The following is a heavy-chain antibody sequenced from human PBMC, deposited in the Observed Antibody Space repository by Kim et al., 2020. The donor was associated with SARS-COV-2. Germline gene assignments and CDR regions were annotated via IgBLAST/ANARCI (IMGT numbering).Heavy chain of an antibody. CDR2: T. Sequence: TEYAAAVKGRFTNSRDDSKSIAYLQMNSLKTEDTAVYYCTRGGWGWLVDYWGQGTLVTVSS. CDR3: TRGGWGWLVDY. D-gene: IGHD3-22*01. V-gene: IGHV3-49*02. J-gene: IGHJ4*02.